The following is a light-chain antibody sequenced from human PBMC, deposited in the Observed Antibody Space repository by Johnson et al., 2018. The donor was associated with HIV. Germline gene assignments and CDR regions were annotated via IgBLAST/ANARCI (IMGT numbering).Light chain of an antibody. CDR1: SSNIGNNY. V-gene: IGLV1-51*01. Sequence: QSVLTQPPSVSAAPGQKVTISCSGSSSNIGNNYVSWYRQLPGTAPKLLIYDTYKRPSGIPDRFSGSKSGTSATLGITGLQTGDEADYYCGTWDSRLSAYVFGAGTKFTV. CDR2: DTY. CDR3: GTWDSRLSAYV. J-gene: IGLJ1*01.